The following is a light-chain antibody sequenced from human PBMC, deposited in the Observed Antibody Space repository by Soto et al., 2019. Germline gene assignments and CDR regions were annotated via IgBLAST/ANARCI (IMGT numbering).Light chain of an antibody. V-gene: IGLV2-8*01. Sequence: QPVLTQPPSASGSPGQSVTISCTGTSSDVGGYKYVSWYQHHPGKAPKVVIYEVTKRPSGVPDRFSGSQSGNTASLTVSGLQAEDEADYYCSSYGGTNNVVFGGGTKQTVL. CDR1: SSDVGGYKY. J-gene: IGLJ2*01. CDR2: EVT. CDR3: SSYGGTNNVV.